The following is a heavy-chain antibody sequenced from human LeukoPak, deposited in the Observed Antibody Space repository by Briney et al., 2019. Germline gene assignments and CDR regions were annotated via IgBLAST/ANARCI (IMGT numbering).Heavy chain of an antibody. V-gene: IGHV4-34*01. CDR2: INHSGST. Sequence: SETLSLTCAVYGGSFSGYYWSWIRQPPGKGLEWIGEINHSGSTNYNPSLKSRVTISVDTSKNQFSLKLSSVTAADTAVYYCARDGYYSNSRGGFDYWGQGTLVTVSS. D-gene: IGHD6-6*01. CDR1: GGSFSGYY. CDR3: ARDGYYSNSRGGFDY. J-gene: IGHJ4*02.